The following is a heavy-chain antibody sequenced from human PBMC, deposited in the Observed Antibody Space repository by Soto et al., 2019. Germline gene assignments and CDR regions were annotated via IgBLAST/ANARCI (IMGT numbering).Heavy chain of an antibody. CDR2: IIPGFDTT. D-gene: IGHD5-18*01. V-gene: IGHV1-69*01. CDR1: GGTFTSYV. CDR3: ARDQGLFVHTGMVIDYYGMDV. J-gene: IGHJ6*02. Sequence: QVHLVRSGAEVRKPGSSVKVSCTTSGGTFTSYVVSWVRQVPGQGLQWMGGIIPGFDTTFYAQKFQGRVTITADESTNSAYMELRGLRSEDTAVYYCARDQGLFVHTGMVIDYYGMDVWGPGTTVTVSS.